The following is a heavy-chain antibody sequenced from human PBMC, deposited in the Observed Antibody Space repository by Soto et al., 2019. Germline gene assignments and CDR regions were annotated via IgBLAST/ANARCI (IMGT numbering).Heavy chain of an antibody. Sequence: QVQLQQWGAGLLKPSETLSLTCAVYGGSFSGYYWSWIRQPPGKGLEWIGEINHSGSTNYNPSLKSRVTISVATSKNQFSLKLSSVTAADTAVYYCARGGGSITMVRGVISTYYYYGMDVWGQGTTVTVSS. V-gene: IGHV4-34*01. J-gene: IGHJ6*02. CDR2: INHSGST. CDR1: GGSFSGYY. D-gene: IGHD3-10*01. CDR3: ARGGGSITMVRGVISTYYYYGMDV.